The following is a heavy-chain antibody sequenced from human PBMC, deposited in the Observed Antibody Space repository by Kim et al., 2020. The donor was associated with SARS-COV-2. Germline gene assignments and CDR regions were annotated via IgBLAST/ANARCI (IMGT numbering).Heavy chain of an antibody. Sequence: KSRVTRSVDTSKNQFSLKLSSVTAADTAVYYCARVVYSSSWYGFPYYFDYWGQGTLVTVSS. J-gene: IGHJ4*02. V-gene: IGHV4-34*01. D-gene: IGHD6-13*01. CDR3: ARVVYSSSWYGFPYYFDY.